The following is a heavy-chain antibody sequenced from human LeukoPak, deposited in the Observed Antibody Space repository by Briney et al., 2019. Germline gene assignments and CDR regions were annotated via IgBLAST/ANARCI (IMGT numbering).Heavy chain of an antibody. V-gene: IGHV4-39*07. D-gene: IGHD2-15*01. CDR3: ARDIKYCSGGSCYATKNSNYYYMDV. J-gene: IGHJ6*03. CDR1: GGSISSSSYY. Sequence: KPSETLSLTCTVSGGSISSSSYYWGWIRQPPGKGLEWIGSIYYSGSTNYNPSLKSRVTTSVDTSKNQFSLKLSSVTAADTAVYYCARDIKYCSGGSCYATKNSNYYYMDVWGKGTTVTVSS. CDR2: IYYSGST.